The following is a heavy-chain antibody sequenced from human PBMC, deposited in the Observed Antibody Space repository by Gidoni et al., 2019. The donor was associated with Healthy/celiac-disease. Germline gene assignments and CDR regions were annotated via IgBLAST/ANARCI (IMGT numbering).Heavy chain of an antibody. J-gene: IGHJ4*02. D-gene: IGHD3-22*01. CDR2: IYYSGST. V-gene: IGHV4-59*01. CDR1: GGSISSYY. CDR3: ARGAYDSSGYYHDY. Sequence: QVQLQESGPGLVKPSETLSLTCTVSGGSISSYYWSWIRQPPGKGLEWIGYIYYSGSTNYNPSLKSRVTISVDTSKNQFSLKLSSVTAADTAVYYCARGAYDSSGYYHDYWGQGTLVTVSS.